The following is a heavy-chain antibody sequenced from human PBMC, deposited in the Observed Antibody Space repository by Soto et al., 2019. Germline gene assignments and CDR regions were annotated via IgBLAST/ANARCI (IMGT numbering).Heavy chain of an antibody. CDR2: IKSKTDGGTT. V-gene: IGHV3-15*01. CDR3: KTAGLIWLGELSQFDY. Sequence: SGGSLRLSCAASGFTFSNAWMSWGRQAPGKGLEWVGRIKSKTDGGTTDYAAPVKGRFTISRDDSKNTLYLQMNSLKTEDTAVYYCKTAGLIWLGELSQFDYWGQGTLVTVSS. D-gene: IGHD3-10*01. J-gene: IGHJ4*02. CDR1: GFTFSNAW.